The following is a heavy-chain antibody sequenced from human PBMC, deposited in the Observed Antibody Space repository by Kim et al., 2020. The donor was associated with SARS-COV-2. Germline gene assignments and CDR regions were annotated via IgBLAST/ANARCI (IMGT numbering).Heavy chain of an antibody. CDR1: GYTFTGYY. CDR2: INPNSGGT. Sequence: ASVKVSCKASGYTFTGYYMHWVRQAPGQGLEWMGRINPNSGGTNYAQKFQGRVTMTRDTSISTAYMELSRLRSDDTVVYYCARGGGLDYGDQVYGMDVWGQGTTVTVSS. V-gene: IGHV1-2*05. CDR3: ARGGGLDYGDQVYGMDV. D-gene: IGHD4-17*01. J-gene: IGHJ6*02.